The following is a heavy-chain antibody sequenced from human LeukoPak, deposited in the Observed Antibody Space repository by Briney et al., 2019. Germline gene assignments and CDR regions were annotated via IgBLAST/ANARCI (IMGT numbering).Heavy chain of an antibody. J-gene: IGHJ6*02. CDR3: ARVYQLVGLYGMDV. CDR2: ISYDGSNK. Sequence: PGGSLRLSCAASGFTFSSYAMHWVRQAPGKGLGWVAVISYDGSNKYYADSVKGRFTISRDNSKNTLYLQMNSLRAEDTAVYYCARVYQLVGLYGMDVWGQGTTVTVSS. D-gene: IGHD2-2*01. V-gene: IGHV3-30-3*01. CDR1: GFTFSSYA.